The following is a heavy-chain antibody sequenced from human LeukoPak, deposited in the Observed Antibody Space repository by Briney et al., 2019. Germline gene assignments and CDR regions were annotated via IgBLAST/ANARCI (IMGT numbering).Heavy chain of an antibody. D-gene: IGHD6-13*01. CDR2: IYHSGST. CDR1: GYSISSGYY. Sequence: SETLSLTCTVSGYSISSGYYWGWIRQPPGKGLEWIGSIYHSGSTYYNPSLKSRVTISVDTSKNQFSLKLSSVTAADTAVYYCARDPYEFRQQLVLWFDPWGQGTLVTVSS. CDR3: ARDPYEFRQQLVLWFDP. J-gene: IGHJ5*02. V-gene: IGHV4-38-2*02.